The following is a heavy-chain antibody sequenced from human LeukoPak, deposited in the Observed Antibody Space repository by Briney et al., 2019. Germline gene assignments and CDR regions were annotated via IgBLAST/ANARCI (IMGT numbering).Heavy chain of an antibody. CDR2: IYTIEST. D-gene: IGHD6-6*01. J-gene: IGHJ3*02. CDR3: ARGRPDYDAFDI. CDR1: VGSISSYD. Sequence: SETLSLTCSVSVGSISSYDGSGIREPGGKGLGWIGRIYTIESTNYNPSLKRRVTMSVDPSKTQFSLKLSSVTAADTAVYYCARGRPDYDAFDIWGQGTMLTVSS. V-gene: IGHV4-4*07.